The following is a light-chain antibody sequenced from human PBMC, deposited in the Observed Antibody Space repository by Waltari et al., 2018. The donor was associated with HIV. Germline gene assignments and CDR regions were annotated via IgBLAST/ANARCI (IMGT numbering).Light chain of an antibody. J-gene: IGLJ3*02. CDR2: RNI. CDR3: AWDDSLGGRWV. Sequence: QSVLTQPPSTSGTPGQTVTISCSGTRSDIGTNYVYWYQQVPGTAPKLLIYRNIQRPSGVPARFSGSKSGTSASLAISGLRSEDEAHYHCAWDDSLGGRWVFGGGTKLTVL. CDR1: RSDIGTNY. V-gene: IGLV1-47*01.